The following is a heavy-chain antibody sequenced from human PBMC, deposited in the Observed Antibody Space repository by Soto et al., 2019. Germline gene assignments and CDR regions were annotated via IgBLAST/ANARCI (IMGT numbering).Heavy chain of an antibody. CDR2: ISSSGSTI. D-gene: IGHD5-12*01. V-gene: IGHV3-11*01. CDR1: GSTFSDYY. CDR3: ATVEMATMTFDY. J-gene: IGHJ4*02. Sequence: PGGSLRLSCAASGSTFSDYYMSWIRQAPGKGLEWVSYISSSGSTIYYADSVKGRFTISRDNAKNSLYLQMNSLRAEDTAVYYCATVEMATMTFDYGGQGTLVTVSS.